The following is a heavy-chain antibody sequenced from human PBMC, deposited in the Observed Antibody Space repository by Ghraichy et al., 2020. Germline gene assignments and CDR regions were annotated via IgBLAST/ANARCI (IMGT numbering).Heavy chain of an antibody. CDR1: GFTFSSYA. J-gene: IGHJ4*02. CDR3: AKMGDSSGYTLHYFDY. Sequence: LSLTCAASGFTFSSYAMSWVRQAPGKGLGWVSAISGSGGITYYADSVKGRFTISRDNSKNTLYLQMNSLRAEDTAVYYCAKMGDSSGYTLHYFDYWGQGTLVTVSS. D-gene: IGHD3-22*01. V-gene: IGHV3-23*01. CDR2: ISGSGGIT.